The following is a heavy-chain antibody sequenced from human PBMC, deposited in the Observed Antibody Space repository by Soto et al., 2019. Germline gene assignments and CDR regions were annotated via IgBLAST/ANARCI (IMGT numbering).Heavy chain of an antibody. CDR1: GFTSRFYN. CDR3: ASQTSGYYYYGMDV. J-gene: IGHJ6*02. V-gene: IGHV3-21*01. CDR2: ISSSSTYI. Sequence: GSLRLSCAASGFTSRFYNMDWVRQAPGKGLGWVSSISSSSTYIHYADSVKGRFTISRDNAKNSLHLQMNSLSAEDTAVYYCASQTSGYYYYGMDVWGQGTTVTVSS.